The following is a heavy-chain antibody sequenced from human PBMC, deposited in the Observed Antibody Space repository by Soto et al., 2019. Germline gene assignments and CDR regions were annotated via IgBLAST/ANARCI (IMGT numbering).Heavy chain of an antibody. V-gene: IGHV1-8*01. CDR1: GYTFTSYD. Sequence: QVQLVQSGAEGKKLGASVKVSGKASGYTFTSYDINWVRQATGQGLEWMGWMNPNSGNTGYAQKFQGRVTMTSNTSISTAYMELSSLRSEDTAVYYCARSTNDYGDRHWGQGTLVTVSS. CDR2: MNPNSGNT. J-gene: IGHJ4*02. D-gene: IGHD4-17*01. CDR3: ARSTNDYGDRH.